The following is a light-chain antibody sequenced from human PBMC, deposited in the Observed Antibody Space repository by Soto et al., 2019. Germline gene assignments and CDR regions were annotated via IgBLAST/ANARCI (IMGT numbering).Light chain of an antibody. CDR2: DTS. J-gene: IGKJ2*01. V-gene: IGKV3-20*01. CDR3: QHFGDSPYT. CDR1: QSVINNY. Sequence: EIVLTQSPGTLSLSPGERATLSCRASQSVINNYLAWYQQKPGQAPRFLIYDTSSRATGIPDRFSVSGSGTDFTLTISRLEPEDFAVYYCQHFGDSPYTFGQGTKLEIK.